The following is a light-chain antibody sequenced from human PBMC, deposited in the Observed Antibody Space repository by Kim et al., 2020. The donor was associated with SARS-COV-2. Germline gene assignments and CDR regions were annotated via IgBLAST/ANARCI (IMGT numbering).Light chain of an antibody. V-gene: IGKV3-20*01. CDR1: QSVSNRY. J-gene: IGKJ4*01. CDR2: GAS. CDR3: QQYGSSPLT. Sequence: SPGERASRSCRASQSVSNRYLAWYQQKPGQAPRLLIYGASNRATGIPDRFSGSGSGTDFTLTISRLEPEDFAMYYCQQYGSSPLTFGGGTKVDIK.